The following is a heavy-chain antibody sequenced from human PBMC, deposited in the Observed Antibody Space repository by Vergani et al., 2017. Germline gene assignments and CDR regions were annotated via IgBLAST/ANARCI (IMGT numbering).Heavy chain of an antibody. CDR1: GFTFSSYS. D-gene: IGHD3-22*01. CDR2: ISSSSSYI. V-gene: IGHV3-21*01. CDR3: ARDYGEYYYDSSGYFAHYYYYGMDV. Sequence: EVQLVESGGGLVKPGGSLRLSCAASGFTFSSYSMNWVRQAPGKGLEWVSSISSSSSYIYYADSVKGRFTISRDNAKNSLYLQMNSLRAEDTAVYYCARDYGEYYYDSSGYFAHYYYYGMDVWGQGTTVTVSS. J-gene: IGHJ6*02.